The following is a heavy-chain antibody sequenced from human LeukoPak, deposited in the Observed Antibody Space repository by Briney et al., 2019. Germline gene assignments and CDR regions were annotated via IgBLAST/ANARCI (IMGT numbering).Heavy chain of an antibody. V-gene: IGHV3-21*01. D-gene: IGHD1-14*01. CDR3: ARDPPTFWQPEYYFDY. CDR1: GFTFSSYS. J-gene: IGHJ4*02. CDR2: ISSSSSYI. Sequence: PGGSLRLSCAASGFTFSSYSMNWVRQAPGKGLEWVSSISSSSSYIYYADSVKGRFTISRDNAKYSLYLQMNSLRAEDTAVYYCARDPPTFWQPEYYFDYWGQGTLVTVSS.